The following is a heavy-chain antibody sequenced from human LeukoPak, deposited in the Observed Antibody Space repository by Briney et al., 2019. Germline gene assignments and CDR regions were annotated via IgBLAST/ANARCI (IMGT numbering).Heavy chain of an antibody. CDR3: ATLAENRDSGYYFDS. J-gene: IGHJ4*02. Sequence: GGSLRLSCAASGFTFSSYWMHWVRQVPGKGLAWVSRINSDGSSTTYADSVKGRFTISRDNAKSTLNSLRAEDTAVYYCATLAENRDSGYYFDSWGQGTLVTVSS. V-gene: IGHV3-74*01. CDR2: INSDGSST. D-gene: IGHD3-10*01. CDR1: GFTFSSYW.